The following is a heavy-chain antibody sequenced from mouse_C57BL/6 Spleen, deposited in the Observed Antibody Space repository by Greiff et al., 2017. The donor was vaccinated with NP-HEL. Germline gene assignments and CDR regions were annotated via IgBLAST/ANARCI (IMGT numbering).Heavy chain of an antibody. Sequence: QVQLQQPGAELVKPGASVKMSCKASGYTFTSYWITWVKQRPGQGLEWIGDIYPGSGSTNYNEKFKSKATLTVDTSSSTAYMQLSSLTSEDSAVYYCARLGESPVCWFAYWGQGTLVTVSA. J-gene: IGHJ3*01. CDR2: IYPGSGST. CDR1: GYTFTSYW. V-gene: IGHV1-55*01. D-gene: IGHD3-3*01. CDR3: ARLGESPVCWFAY.